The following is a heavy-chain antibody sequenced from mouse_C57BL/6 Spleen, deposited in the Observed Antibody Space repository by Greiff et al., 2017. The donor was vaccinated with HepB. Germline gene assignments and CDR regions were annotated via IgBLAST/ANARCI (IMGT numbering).Heavy chain of an antibody. D-gene: IGHD1-1*02. V-gene: IGHV1-4*01. J-gene: IGHJ2*01. Sequence: QVQLRQSGAELARPGASVKMSCKASGYTFTSYTMHWVKQRPGQGLEWIGYINPSSGYTKYNQKFKDKATLTADKSSSTAYMQLSSLTSEDSAVYYCARGGSYGGFDYWGQGTTLTVSS. CDR3: ARGGSYGGFDY. CDR2: INPSSGYT. CDR1: GYTFTSYT.